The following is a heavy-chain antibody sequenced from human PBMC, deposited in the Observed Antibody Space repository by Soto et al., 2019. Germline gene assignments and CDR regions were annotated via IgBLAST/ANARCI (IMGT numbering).Heavy chain of an antibody. CDR2: ISSNGGST. D-gene: IGHD3-22*01. J-gene: IGHJ4*02. Sequence: EVQLVESGEGLVQPGGSLRLSCAASGFTFSSYAMHWVRQAPGKGLEYVSAISSNGGSTYYADSVKGRFTISRDNSKNTLYLQMNSLRAEDTAVYYCAKDQGPYYYDSSAQRGYFDYWGQGTLVTVSS. V-gene: IGHV3-64*02. CDR3: AKDQGPYYYDSSAQRGYFDY. CDR1: GFTFSSYA.